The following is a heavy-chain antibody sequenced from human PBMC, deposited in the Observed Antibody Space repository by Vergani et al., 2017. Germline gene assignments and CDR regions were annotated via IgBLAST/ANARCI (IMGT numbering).Heavy chain of an antibody. CDR3: ARGGYCSSTSCYAPDY. J-gene: IGHJ4*02. D-gene: IGHD2-2*01. CDR1: GFRFSSYG. V-gene: IGHV3-33*01. CDR2: IWYDGSNK. Sequence: QVQLVESGGGVVQPGRSLRLSCAASGFRFSSYGMNWVRQAPGKGLEWVAVIWYDGSNKYYADSVKGRFTISRDNSKNTLYLQMNSLRAEDTAVYYCARGGYCSSTSCYAPDYWGQGTLVTVSS.